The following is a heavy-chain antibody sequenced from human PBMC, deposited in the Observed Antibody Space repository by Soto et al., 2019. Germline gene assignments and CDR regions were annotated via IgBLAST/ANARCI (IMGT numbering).Heavy chain of an antibody. V-gene: IGHV4-31*03. CDR2: IYYSGST. J-gene: IGHJ6*02. CDR3: ARRGGDYDSSGHYDSPDYGMDV. D-gene: IGHD3-22*01. CDR1: GGSISSGGYY. Sequence: PSETLSLTCTVSGGSISSGGYYWSWIRQHPGKGLEWIGYIYYSGSTYYNPSLKSRVTISVDTSKNQFSLKLSSVTAADTAVYYCARRGGDYDSSGHYDSPDYGMDVWGQGTTVTAP.